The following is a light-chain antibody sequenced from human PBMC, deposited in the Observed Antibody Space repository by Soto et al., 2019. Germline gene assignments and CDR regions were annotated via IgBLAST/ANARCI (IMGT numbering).Light chain of an antibody. CDR1: QGISRS. J-gene: IGKJ1*01. CDR3: QQFNSYPRT. CDR2: PAS. Sequence: DIQLTQSPSFLSASVGDRVTITCRASQGISRSLAWYQQKPGKAPKLLIYPASTLQSGVPSRFSGSGSGTEFPLTISSLQPEDFATYHCQQFNSYPRTFGQGTKVEIK. V-gene: IGKV1-9*01.